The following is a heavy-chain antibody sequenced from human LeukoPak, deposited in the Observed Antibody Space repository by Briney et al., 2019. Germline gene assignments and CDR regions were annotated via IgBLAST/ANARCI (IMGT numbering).Heavy chain of an antibody. D-gene: IGHD4-11*01. CDR3: ARDQGTTVTTLDAFDI. CDR2: INPSGGST. J-gene: IGHJ3*02. CDR1: GYTFTSYY. Sequence: GASVKVSCKASGYTFTSYYMHWVRQAPGRGLEWMGIINPSGGSTSYAQKFQGRVTMTRDTSTSTVYMELSSLRSEDTAVYYCARDQGTTVTTLDAFDIWGQGTMVTVSS. V-gene: IGHV1-46*01.